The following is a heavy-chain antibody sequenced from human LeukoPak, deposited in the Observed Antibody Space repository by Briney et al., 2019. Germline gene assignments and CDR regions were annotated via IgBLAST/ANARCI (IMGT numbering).Heavy chain of an antibody. Sequence: GGSLKLSCAASGFTFSGSDIHWVRQASGKGLEWVGHIRSKTNNYATADAASVKGRITFSRDDSKNTAYIQMNSLKTEDTAVYYCTRHNYDGSGYGAFDIWGQGTMVTVSS. D-gene: IGHD3-22*01. CDR1: GFTFSGSD. CDR3: TRHNYDGSGYGAFDI. V-gene: IGHV3-73*01. CDR2: IRSKTNNYAT. J-gene: IGHJ3*02.